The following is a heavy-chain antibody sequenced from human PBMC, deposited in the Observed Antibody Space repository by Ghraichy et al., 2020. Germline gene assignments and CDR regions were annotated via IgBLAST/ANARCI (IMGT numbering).Heavy chain of an antibody. Sequence: ASVKVSCKASGYTFTSYYMHWVRQAPGQGLEWMGIINPSGGSTSYAQKFQGRVTMTRDTSTSTVYMELSSLRSEDTAVYYCASTLRGGGAEPGAFDIWGQGTMVTVSS. CDR2: INPSGGST. D-gene: IGHD3-16*01. V-gene: IGHV1-46*01. CDR3: ASTLRGGGAEPGAFDI. CDR1: GYTFTSYY. J-gene: IGHJ3*02.